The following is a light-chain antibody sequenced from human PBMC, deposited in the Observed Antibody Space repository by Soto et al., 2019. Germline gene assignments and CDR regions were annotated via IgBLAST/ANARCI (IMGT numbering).Light chain of an antibody. CDR2: DAS. Sequence: EIVLTQPPATLSLSPGERATLSCRASQSVSSYLAWYQQKPGQAPRLLIYDASNRATGIPARFSGSGSGTDFTLTISSLEPEDFAVYYCQQRSNWPQLTFGGGTKVDIK. CDR1: QSVSSY. V-gene: IGKV3-11*01. J-gene: IGKJ4*01. CDR3: QQRSNWPQLT.